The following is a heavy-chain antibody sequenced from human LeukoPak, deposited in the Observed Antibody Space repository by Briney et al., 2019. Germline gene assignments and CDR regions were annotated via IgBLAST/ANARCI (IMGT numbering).Heavy chain of an antibody. CDR1: GFTFSSYA. CDR3: AKRAGSVWRGIDY. Sequence: GGSLRLSCAASGFTFSSYAMSWVRQAPGKGLEWVSAISGSGGSTFYADSVKGRFTVSRDNSKNTLYLQMNSLRAEDTAVYYCAKRAGSVWRGIDYWGQGTLVTVSS. CDR2: ISGSGGST. D-gene: IGHD2-8*02. J-gene: IGHJ4*02. V-gene: IGHV3-23*01.